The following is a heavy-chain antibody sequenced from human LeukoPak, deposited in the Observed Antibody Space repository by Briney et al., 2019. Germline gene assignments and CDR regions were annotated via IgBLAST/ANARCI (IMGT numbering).Heavy chain of an antibody. CDR2: IKQDGSEK. CDR3: ARDPGYYGSGSYLN. V-gene: IGHV3-7*01. D-gene: IGHD3-10*01. Sequence: PGGSLRLSCVASGFTFSGYWMTWVRQAPGKGLEWVANIKQDGSEKYYVDSVKGRFTISRDNAKNSLYLQMNSLGAEDTAVYYCARDPGYYGSGSYLNWGQGTLVTVSS. J-gene: IGHJ4*02. CDR1: GFTFSGYW.